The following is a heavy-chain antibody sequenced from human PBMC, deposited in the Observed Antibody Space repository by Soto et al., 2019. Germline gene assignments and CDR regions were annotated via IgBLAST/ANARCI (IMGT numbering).Heavy chain of an antibody. Sequence: QVQLVQSGAEVKKPGASVKVSCKASGYTFTSYAMHWVRQAPGQRLEWMGWINAGNGNTKYSQKFQGRVTITRDTSASTAYIERSSLRSEDTAVYYCARDIVVVPAAMPGYYYYYMDVWGKGTTVTVSS. CDR3: ARDIVVVPAAMPGYYYYYMDV. J-gene: IGHJ6*03. V-gene: IGHV1-3*01. CDR1: GYTFTSYA. D-gene: IGHD2-2*01. CDR2: INAGNGNT.